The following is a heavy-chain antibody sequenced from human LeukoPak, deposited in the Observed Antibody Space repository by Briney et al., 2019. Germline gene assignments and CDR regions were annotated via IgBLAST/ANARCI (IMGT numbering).Heavy chain of an antibody. D-gene: IGHD6-13*01. CDR2: IYTSGSP. Sequence: SETLSLTCTVSGGSISSYYWSWIRQPAGKGLEWIGRIYTSGSPSNNPSLKSRVTMSLDTSKNQFSLKLTSVTAADTAVYFCARAVAAAGPFDYWGQGTLVTVSS. J-gene: IGHJ4*02. CDR1: GGSISSYY. V-gene: IGHV4-4*07. CDR3: ARAVAAAGPFDY.